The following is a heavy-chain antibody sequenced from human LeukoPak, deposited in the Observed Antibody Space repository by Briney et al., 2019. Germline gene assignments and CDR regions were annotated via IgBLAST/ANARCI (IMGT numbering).Heavy chain of an antibody. CDR3: AKTSGRASEWVIVGDY. J-gene: IGHJ4*02. CDR2: VSYLGNDK. CDR1: GFTFRDYA. Sequence: PGGSLRLSCAASGFTFRDYAMHWVRQAPGKGLEWVAVVSYLGNDKYYADSVKGRFTISRDNSKNTLYLQMNSLRAEDTAVYYCAKTSGRASEWVIVGDYWGQGTLVTVSS. V-gene: IGHV3-30-3*01. D-gene: IGHD3-22*01.